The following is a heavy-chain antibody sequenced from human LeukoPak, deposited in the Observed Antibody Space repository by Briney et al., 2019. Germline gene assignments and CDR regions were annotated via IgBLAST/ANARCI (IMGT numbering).Heavy chain of an antibody. J-gene: IGHJ4*02. CDR3: ARDHLGYYDSSGYYYDY. D-gene: IGHD3-22*01. CDR1: GFTFSTYE. CDR2: IRGSGGTT. Sequence: PGGSLRLSCVASGFTFSTYEMNWVRQAPGKGLEWVSYIRGSGGTTYYADSVKGRFTISRDNAKNSLYLQMNSLRAEDTAVYYCARDHLGYYDSSGYYYDYWGQGTLVTVSS. V-gene: IGHV3-48*03.